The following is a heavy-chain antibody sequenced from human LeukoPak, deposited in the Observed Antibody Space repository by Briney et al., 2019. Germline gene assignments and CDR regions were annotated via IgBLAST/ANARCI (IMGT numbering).Heavy chain of an antibody. D-gene: IGHD6-13*01. V-gene: IGHV4-38-2*01. J-gene: IGHJ4*02. CDR1: GYSISSGYY. CDR2: IYHSGST. Sequence: PSETLSLTCAVSGYSISSGYYWGWIRQPPGKGLEWIGSIYHSGSTYYNPSLKSRVTISVDTSKNQFSLKLSSVTAADTAVYYCARPRYSSSQFDYWGRGTLVTVSS. CDR3: ARPRYSSSQFDY.